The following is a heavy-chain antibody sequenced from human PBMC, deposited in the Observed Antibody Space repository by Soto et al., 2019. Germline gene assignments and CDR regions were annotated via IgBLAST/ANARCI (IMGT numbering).Heavy chain of an antibody. D-gene: IGHD5-18*01. CDR3: AKGSTAMSYFDY. Sequence: QVQLVESGGGVVQPGRSLRLSCAASGFTFSSYDMHWVRKATGKGLEWVAVISYDGSNKYYADSVKGRFTISRDNSKNTLYLQMNSLRAEDTAVFYCAKGSTAMSYFDYWGQSFPVTVS. V-gene: IGHV3-30*18. CDR2: ISYDGSNK. CDR1: GFTFSSYD. J-gene: IGHJ4*02.